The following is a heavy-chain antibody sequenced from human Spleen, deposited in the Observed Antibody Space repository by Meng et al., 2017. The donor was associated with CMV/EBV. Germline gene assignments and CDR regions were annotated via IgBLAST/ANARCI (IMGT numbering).Heavy chain of an antibody. Sequence: ASGYSLIGYYMHWVRQAPGQSLEWMGRINVNNGVTNFVQKFQGRVTVTRDTSIGAVYMELSSLKSNDTAVYFCARGHDYGDSRGFGPWGQGTLVTVSS. J-gene: IGHJ5*02. CDR2: INVNNGVT. CDR3: ARGHDYGDSRGFGP. V-gene: IGHV1-2*06. CDR1: GYSLIGYY. D-gene: IGHD4-17*01.